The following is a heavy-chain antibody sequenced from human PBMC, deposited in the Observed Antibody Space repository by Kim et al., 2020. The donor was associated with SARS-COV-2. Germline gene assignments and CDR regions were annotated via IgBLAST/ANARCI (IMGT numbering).Heavy chain of an antibody. CDR1: GFTFSSYG. Sequence: GGSLRLSCAASGFTFSSYGMHWVRQAPGKGLEWVAVISYDGSNKYYADSVKGRFTISRDNSKNTLYLQMNSLRAEDTAVYYCVKEESGYDYFNYWGQGTLVTVSS. V-gene: IGHV3-30*18. J-gene: IGHJ4*02. CDR2: ISYDGSNK. CDR3: VKEESGYDYFNY. D-gene: IGHD5-12*01.